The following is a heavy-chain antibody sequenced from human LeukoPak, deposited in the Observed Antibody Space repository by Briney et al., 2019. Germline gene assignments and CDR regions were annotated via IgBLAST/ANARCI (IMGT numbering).Heavy chain of an antibody. V-gene: IGHV3-23*01. CDR1: GFTFNGYG. Sequence: GGSLRLSCAASGFTFNGYGMHWVRQAPGKGLEWVSAISGRDGSTCYADSVKGRLTISRDNSKNTLYLQMNSLRAEDTAVYYCARGVRVSFDIWGLGTMVTVSS. D-gene: IGHD6-13*01. CDR3: ARGVRVSFDI. CDR2: ISGRDGST. J-gene: IGHJ3*02.